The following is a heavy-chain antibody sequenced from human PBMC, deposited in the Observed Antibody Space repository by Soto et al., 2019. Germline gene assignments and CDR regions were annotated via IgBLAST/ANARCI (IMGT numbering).Heavy chain of an antibody. CDR3: AKSPRGEMATD. D-gene: IGHD5-12*01. Sequence: QVQLVQSGGEVKKPGASVTVSCKASGYTFINYHITWVRQAPGQGLEWMAWINTYNGMTDYAQRFQGRVTMTRDTSTSTAYMELRNLGSDHTAVYFCAKSPRGEMATDWGQGTLVTVS. V-gene: IGHV1-18*01. J-gene: IGHJ4*02. CDR1: GYTFINYH. CDR2: INTYNGMT.